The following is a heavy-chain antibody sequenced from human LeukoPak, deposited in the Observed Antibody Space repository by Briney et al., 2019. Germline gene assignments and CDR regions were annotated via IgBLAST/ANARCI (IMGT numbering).Heavy chain of an antibody. CDR3: ARGSLLWFGGFYMQYAFDI. J-gene: IGHJ3*02. CDR2: INPSGGST. D-gene: IGHD3-10*01. V-gene: IGHV1-46*01. CDR1: GYIFTNYH. Sequence: ASVKVSCKASGYIFTNYHMHWVRQAPGQGLEWMGIINPSGGSTNYAQKLQGRVTMTTDTSTSTAYMELRSLRSDDTAVYYCARGSLLWFGGFYMQYAFDIWGQGTMVTVSS.